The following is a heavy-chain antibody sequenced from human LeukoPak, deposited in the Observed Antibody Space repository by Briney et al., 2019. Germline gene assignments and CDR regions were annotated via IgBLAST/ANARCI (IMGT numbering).Heavy chain of an antibody. CDR1: GFTFSSYS. J-gene: IGHJ3*02. Sequence: GGSLRPSCAASGFTFSSYSMNWVRQAPGKGLEWVSSISSSSSYIYYADSVKCRFTISRDNAKNSLYLQMNSLRVEDTALYYCARVRSVGGNPHAFNIWGQGTMVTVSS. V-gene: IGHV3-21*01. CDR3: ARVRSVGGNPHAFNI. D-gene: IGHD4-23*01. CDR2: ISSSSSYI.